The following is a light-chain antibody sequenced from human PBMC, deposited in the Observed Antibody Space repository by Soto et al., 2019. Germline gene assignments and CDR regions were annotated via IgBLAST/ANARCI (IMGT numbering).Light chain of an antibody. CDR1: QSVSSY. CDR2: DAS. CDR3: QQRSNWPIT. Sequence: ELVLTQSPATLSLSPGERATLSCRASQSVSSYLAWYQQKPGQAPRLLIYDASNRATGIPARFSGSGSGTDFTLTISSLEPEDFAVYYCQQRSNWPITLGQGTRLEIK. V-gene: IGKV3-11*01. J-gene: IGKJ5*01.